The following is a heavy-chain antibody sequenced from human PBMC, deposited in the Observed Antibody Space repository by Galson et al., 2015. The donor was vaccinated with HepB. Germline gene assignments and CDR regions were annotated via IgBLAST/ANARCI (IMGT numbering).Heavy chain of an antibody. CDR2: IKSKVEGGTI. Sequence: SLRLSCAGSGFTFSNAWMNWVRQAPGKGLEWVGRIKSKVEGGTIDYAAPVKGRFAILRDDSKNTVYLQMNSLKIEDTAVYYCNTGGYYHDYWGQGTLVTVSS. D-gene: IGHD3-16*01. CDR3: NTGGYYHDY. CDR1: GFTFSNAW. J-gene: IGHJ4*02. V-gene: IGHV3-15*01.